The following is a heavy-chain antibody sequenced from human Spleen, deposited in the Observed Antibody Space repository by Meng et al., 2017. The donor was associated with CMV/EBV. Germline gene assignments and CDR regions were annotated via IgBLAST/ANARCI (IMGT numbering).Heavy chain of an antibody. J-gene: IGHJ5*02. V-gene: IGHV1-46*01. CDR3: ARGAGGSSSWGGWFDP. CDR1: GYTFTSYY. D-gene: IGHD6-13*01. CDR2: INPSGGST. Sequence: AVKVSCKASGYTFTSYYMHWVRQAPGQGLEGMGIINPSGGSTRYAQKFQGRVTMTRDTSTSTVYMALSSLRSEDTAVYSCARGAGGSSSWGGWFDPWGQGTLVTVSS.